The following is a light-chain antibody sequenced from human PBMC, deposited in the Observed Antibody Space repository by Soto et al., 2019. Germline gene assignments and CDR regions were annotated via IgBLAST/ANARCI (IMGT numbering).Light chain of an antibody. CDR1: SSNIGAGYD. Sequence: QSVLTQPPSVSGAPGQRVTISCTGSSSNIGAGYDVHWYQQLPGTAPKLLIYGNSNRPSGVPDRFSGSKSGTSASLAITGLQADYEADYYCQSYDSSLSGGVFGGGTQLTVL. V-gene: IGLV1-40*01. CDR3: QSYDSSLSGGV. CDR2: GNS. J-gene: IGLJ3*02.